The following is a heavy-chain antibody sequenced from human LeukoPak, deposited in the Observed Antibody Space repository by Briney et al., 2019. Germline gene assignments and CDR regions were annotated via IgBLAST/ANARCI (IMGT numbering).Heavy chain of an antibody. Sequence: GASVKVSCKASGYTFTGYYMHWVRQAPGQGLEWMGWINPNSGGTNYAQKFQGRVTMTRDTSISTAYMELSRLRSDDTAVYYCARLPGGYCSSTSCYRYWGQGTLVTVSS. CDR2: INPNSGGT. CDR3: ARLPGGYCSSTSCYRY. J-gene: IGHJ4*02. V-gene: IGHV1-2*02. D-gene: IGHD2-2*02. CDR1: GYTFTGYY.